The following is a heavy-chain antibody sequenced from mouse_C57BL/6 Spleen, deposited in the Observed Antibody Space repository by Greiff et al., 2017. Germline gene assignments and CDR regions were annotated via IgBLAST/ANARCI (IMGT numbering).Heavy chain of an antibody. J-gene: IGHJ2*01. CDR3: ARDSYYSDFDY. D-gene: IGHD1-1*01. Sequence: EVKVVESGGGLVKPGGSLKLSCAASGFTFSSYAMSWVRQTPEKRLEWVATISDGGSYTYYPDNVKGRFTISRDNAKNNLYLQMSHLKSEDTAMYYCARDSYYSDFDYWGQGTTLTVSS. CDR2: ISDGGSYT. CDR1: GFTFSSYA. V-gene: IGHV5-4*01.